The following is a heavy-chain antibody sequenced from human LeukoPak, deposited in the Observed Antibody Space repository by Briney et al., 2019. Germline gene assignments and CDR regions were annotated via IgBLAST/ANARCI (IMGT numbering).Heavy chain of an antibody. CDR3: ARSGGWYSSSWYSFDY. CDR1: GFTFSSYA. J-gene: IGHJ4*02. CDR2: ISYDGSNK. V-gene: IGHV3-30-3*01. Sequence: PGRSLRLSCAASGFTFSSYAMHWVRQAPGKGLEWVAVISYDGSNKYYADSVKGRFTISRDNSKNTLYLQMNSLRAEDTAVYYCARSGGWYSSSWYSFDYWGQGTLVTVSS. D-gene: IGHD6-13*01.